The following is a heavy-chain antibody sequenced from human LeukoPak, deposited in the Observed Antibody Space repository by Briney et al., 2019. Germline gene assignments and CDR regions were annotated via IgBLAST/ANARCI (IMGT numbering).Heavy chain of an antibody. CDR3: ASQTAGDDYFDY. V-gene: IGHV4-39*07. CDR2: VYHSGST. J-gene: IGHJ4*02. Sequence: SETLSLTCTVSGDSIGSSTYFWGWIRQPPGKGLEWIGYVYHSGSTYYNPSLKSRVTISVDRSKNQFSLKLSSVTAADTAVYYCASQTAGDDYFDYWGQGTLVTVSS. CDR1: GDSIGSSTYF.